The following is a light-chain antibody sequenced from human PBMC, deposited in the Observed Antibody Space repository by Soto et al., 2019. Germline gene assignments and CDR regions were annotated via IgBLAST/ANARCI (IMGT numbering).Light chain of an antibody. CDR3: QQYSIWRT. J-gene: IGKJ1*01. CDR2: GAS. CDR1: QSVSSN. Sequence: EIVMTQSPATLSVFPGGRATLPCRASQSVSSNLAWYQQKPGQVPSLLIYGASTRASGIPARFSGSGSGTEFTLTIGSLQSEDFAVYYCQQYSIWRTFGQGSKVDVK. V-gene: IGKV3-15*01.